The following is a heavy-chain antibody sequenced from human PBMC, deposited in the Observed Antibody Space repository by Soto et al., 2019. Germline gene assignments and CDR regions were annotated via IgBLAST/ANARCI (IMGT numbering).Heavy chain of an antibody. J-gene: IGHJ4*02. D-gene: IGHD1-26*01. CDR2: IIPMYDSA. CDR1: GGTFKTYT. Sequence: QVQLVQSGAELKKPGSPVNVSCAASGGTFKTYTINWVRQAPGQGLEWIGQIIPMYDSANYAQRFQGRVTISADKSTNIAYMELSGLRSEDTALYYCATWRTYSGSYCFDYWGQGTLVSVSS. CDR3: ATWRTYSGSYCFDY. V-gene: IGHV1-69*06.